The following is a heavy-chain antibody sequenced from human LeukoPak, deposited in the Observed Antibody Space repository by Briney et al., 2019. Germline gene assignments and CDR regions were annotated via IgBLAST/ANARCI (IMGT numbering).Heavy chain of an antibody. J-gene: IGHJ4*02. D-gene: IGHD3-22*01. CDR1: GFTFSSYA. Sequence: PGGSLRLSCAASGFTFSSYAMHWVRQAPGKGLEWVAVISYDGSNKYYADSVKGRFTISRDNSRNTLYLRMNSLRADDTAVYYCAINYYDSSAYALHYWGQGTLVTVSS. CDR3: AINYYDSSAYALHY. V-gene: IGHV3-30-3*01. CDR2: ISYDGSNK.